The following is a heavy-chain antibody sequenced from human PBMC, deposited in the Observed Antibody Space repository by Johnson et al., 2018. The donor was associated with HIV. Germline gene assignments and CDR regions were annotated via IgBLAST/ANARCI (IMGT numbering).Heavy chain of an antibody. V-gene: IGHV3-64*01. Sequence: VQLVESGGGLVQPGGSLRLSCAVSGFTFSTYAMHWVRQAPGKGLEYVSGISSSGGSTFYANSVKGRFTISRDNSRNRLYLQMNSLRAGDTAVYYCARQGGANDAFDIWGQGTMVTVSS. D-gene: IGHD1-26*01. CDR3: ARQGGANDAFDI. CDR2: ISSSGGST. CDR1: GFTFSTYA. J-gene: IGHJ3*02.